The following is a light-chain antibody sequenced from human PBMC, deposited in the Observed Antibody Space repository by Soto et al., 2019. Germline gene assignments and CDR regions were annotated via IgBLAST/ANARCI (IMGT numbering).Light chain of an antibody. V-gene: IGKV3-11*01. CDR1: QTFDNF. CDR2: DAT. Sequence: EIVLTQSPGTLSLSPGERATLSCRASQTFDNFLAWYQLKPGKAPRLLIYDATKRASGIPVRFTGSGSGTDFILTISNLEAEDVAIYYCQQRKKWPTITFGQGTRLEIK. CDR3: QQRKKWPTIT. J-gene: IGKJ5*01.